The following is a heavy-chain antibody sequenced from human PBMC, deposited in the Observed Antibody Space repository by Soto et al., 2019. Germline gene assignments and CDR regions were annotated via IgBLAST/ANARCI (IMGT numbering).Heavy chain of an antibody. V-gene: IGHV5-51*01. CDR3: ARSRGKYDCSSNSCPFQNYYYGMDV. J-gene: IGHJ6*02. CDR2: IYPGDSDT. CDR1: GYSFTSYW. Sequence: PGESLKISCKGSGYSFTSYWIGWVRQMPGKGLEWMGIIYPGDSDTRYSPSFQGQVTISADKSISTAYLQWSSLKASDTAMYYCARSRGKYDCSSNSCPFQNYYYGMDVWGQGTTVTVS. D-gene: IGHD2-2*01.